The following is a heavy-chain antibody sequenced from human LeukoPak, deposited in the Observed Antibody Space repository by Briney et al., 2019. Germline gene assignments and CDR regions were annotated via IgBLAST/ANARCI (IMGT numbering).Heavy chain of an antibody. J-gene: IGHJ4*02. Sequence: GGSLRLSCAASGFTFSSYAMHWVRQAPGKGLEWVAVISYDGSNKYYADSVKGRFTISRDNSKNTLYLRMNSLRAEDTAVYYCARGTVTTDFDYWGQGTLVTVSS. V-gene: IGHV3-30-3*01. CDR2: ISYDGSNK. CDR3: ARGTVTTDFDY. CDR1: GFTFSSYA. D-gene: IGHD4-17*01.